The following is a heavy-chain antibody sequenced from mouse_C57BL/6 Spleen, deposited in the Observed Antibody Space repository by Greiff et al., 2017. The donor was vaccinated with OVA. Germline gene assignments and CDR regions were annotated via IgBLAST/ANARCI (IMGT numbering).Heavy chain of an antibody. CDR2: ILPGSGST. CDR3: ARRGETVVWPDY. J-gene: IGHJ2*01. D-gene: IGHD1-1*01. CDR1: GYTFTGYW. V-gene: IGHV1-9*01. Sequence: QVQLQQPGAELMKPGASVKLSCKATGYTFTGYWIAWVKQRPGHGLEWIGVILPGSGSTNYNEKFKGKATLTVDTSSSTAYMQLSSLTSEDSAVYYCARRGETVVWPDYWGQGTTLTVSA.